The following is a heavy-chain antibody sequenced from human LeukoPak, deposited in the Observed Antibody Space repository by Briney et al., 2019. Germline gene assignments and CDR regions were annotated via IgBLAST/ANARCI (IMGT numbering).Heavy chain of an antibody. CDR2: IKQDGSEK. D-gene: IGHD2-15*01. CDR3: ARTKRYCSGGSCYDYYYYYGMDV. Sequence: GGSLRLSCAASGFTFSSYWMSWVRQAPGKGLEWVANIKQDGSEKYYVDSGKGRFIISRDNAKNSLYLQMNSLRAEDTAVYYCARTKRYCSGGSCYDYYYYYGMDVWGQGTTVTVSS. V-gene: IGHV3-7*03. CDR1: GFTFSSYW. J-gene: IGHJ6*02.